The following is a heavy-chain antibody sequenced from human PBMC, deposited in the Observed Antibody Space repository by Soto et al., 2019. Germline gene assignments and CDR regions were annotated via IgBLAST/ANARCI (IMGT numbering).Heavy chain of an antibody. J-gene: IGHJ6*02. CDR3: ARAGDIVVVPAAIGRYYYYYGMDV. CDR1: GGTFSSYA. V-gene: IGHV1-69*13. CDR2: IIPIFGTA. Sequence: SVKVTCKASGGTFSSYAISWVRQAPGQGLEWMGGIIPIFGTANYAQKFQGRVTITADESTSTAYMELSSLRSEDTAVYYCARAGDIVVVPAAIGRYYYYYGMDVWGQGTTVTVYS. D-gene: IGHD2-2*02.